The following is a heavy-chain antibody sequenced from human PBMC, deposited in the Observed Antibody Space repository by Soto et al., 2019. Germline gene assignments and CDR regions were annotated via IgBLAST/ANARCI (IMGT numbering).Heavy chain of an antibody. CDR1: GYTFTGYY. CDR2: INPNSGGT. Sequence: GASVKVSCKASGYTFTGYYMHWVRQAPGQGLEWMGWINPNSGGTNYAQKFQGWVTMTRDTSISTAYMELSRLRSDDTAVYYCARDVGLGGYDSYMDVWGKGTTVTVSS. V-gene: IGHV1-2*04. D-gene: IGHD5-12*01. CDR3: ARDVGLGGYDSYMDV. J-gene: IGHJ6*03.